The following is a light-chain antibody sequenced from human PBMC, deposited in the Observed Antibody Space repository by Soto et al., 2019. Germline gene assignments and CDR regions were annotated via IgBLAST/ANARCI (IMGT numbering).Light chain of an antibody. CDR3: QSYDSSLSGSYV. J-gene: IGLJ1*01. V-gene: IGLV1-40*01. Sequence: QSVLTQPPSVSGAPGQRVTISCTGSSSNIGAGYDVHWYQRLPGTAPKVLIYGNNNRPSGVPDRFSGSKSGPSASLAITGLQAEDEADYYCQSYDSSLSGSYVFGTGTKLTVL. CDR1: SSNIGAGYD. CDR2: GNN.